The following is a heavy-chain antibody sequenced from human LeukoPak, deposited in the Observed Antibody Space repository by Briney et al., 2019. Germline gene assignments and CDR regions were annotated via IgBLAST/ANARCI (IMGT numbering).Heavy chain of an antibody. CDR3: ARAGDYGDYVGWFDP. J-gene: IGHJ5*02. D-gene: IGHD4-17*01. Sequence: SETLSLTCTVSAYSISSGYYWGWIRQPAGKGLEWIGRINTSGNTNYNPSLKSRVTMSVDTSKNQFSLKLASVTAADTAVYYCARAGDYGDYVGWFDPWGQGTLVTVSS. V-gene: IGHV4-4*07. CDR1: AYSISSGYY. CDR2: INTSGNT.